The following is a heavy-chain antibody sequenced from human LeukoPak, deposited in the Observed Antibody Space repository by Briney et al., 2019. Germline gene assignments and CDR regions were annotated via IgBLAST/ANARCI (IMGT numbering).Heavy chain of an antibody. CDR2: IYPGDSRI. D-gene: IGHD6-13*01. CDR1: GYSFTNYW. J-gene: IGHJ4*02. CDR3: ARLPYRSSAIGED. Sequence: GESLKISCKGSGYSFTNYWIAWVRQMPGKDLEWMGIIYPGDSRIKYGPSFQGQVTISVDKSISNAYLQWSSLKASDTAMYYCARLPYRSSAIGEDWGQGTLVTVSS. V-gene: IGHV5-51*01.